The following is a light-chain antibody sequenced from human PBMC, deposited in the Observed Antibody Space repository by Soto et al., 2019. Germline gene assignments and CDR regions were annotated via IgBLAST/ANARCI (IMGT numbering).Light chain of an antibody. Sequence: QCALTQPASVSGSPGQSNTISCTGTSSDVGGYNYVSWYQQHPGKAPKLMIYDVSNRPSGVSNRFSGSKSGNTASLTISGLQAEDEADYYCSSYTSSSAYVFGTGTKLTVL. CDR3: SSYTSSSAYV. J-gene: IGLJ1*01. CDR1: SSDVGGYNY. V-gene: IGLV2-14*01. CDR2: DVS.